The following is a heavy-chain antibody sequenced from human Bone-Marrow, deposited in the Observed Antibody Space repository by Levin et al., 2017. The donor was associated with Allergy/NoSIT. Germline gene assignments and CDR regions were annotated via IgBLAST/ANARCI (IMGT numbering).Heavy chain of an antibody. D-gene: IGHD6-13*01. Sequence: PLGSLRLGREGEGGTFSNGAMTWVRQAPGQGLEWVSDINGSGSIPSSASSVKGRFTISRDNSKNTLYLQMSSLRAEDTAIYYCAKRYTSSWSFGYWGQGTLVTVSS. CDR1: GGTFSNGA. CDR3: AKRYTSSWSFGY. J-gene: IGHJ4*02. CDR2: INGSGSIP. V-gene: IGHV3-23*01.